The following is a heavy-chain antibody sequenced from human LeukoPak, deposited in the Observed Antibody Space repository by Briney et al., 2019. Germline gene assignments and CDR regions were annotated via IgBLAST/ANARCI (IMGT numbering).Heavy chain of an antibody. CDR2: INHSGST. CDR3: ARGDIVVVPAARLFDY. Sequence: SETLSLTCTVSGGSVSSGSYYWSWIRQPPGKGLEWIGEINHSGSTNYNPSLKSRVTISVDTSKNQFSLKLSSVTAADTAVYYCARGDIVVVPAARLFDYWGQGTLVTVSS. CDR1: GGSVSSGSYY. V-gene: IGHV4-39*07. J-gene: IGHJ4*02. D-gene: IGHD2-2*01.